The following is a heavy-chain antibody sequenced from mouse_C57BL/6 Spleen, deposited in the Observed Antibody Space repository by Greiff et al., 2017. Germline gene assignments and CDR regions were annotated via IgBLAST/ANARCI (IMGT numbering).Heavy chain of an antibody. Sequence: DVQLVESGGGLVQPGGSLSLSCAASGFTFTAYYMSWVRQPPGKALEWLGFIRNKANGYTTEYSASVKGRFTISRANSQSILYLHMNALRAEYSATYYCARYPASYYSNDMDYWGQGTSVTVSS. V-gene: IGHV7-3*01. CDR3: ARYPASYYSNDMDY. CDR1: GFTFTAYY. D-gene: IGHD2-5*01. CDR2: IRNKANGYTT. J-gene: IGHJ4*01.